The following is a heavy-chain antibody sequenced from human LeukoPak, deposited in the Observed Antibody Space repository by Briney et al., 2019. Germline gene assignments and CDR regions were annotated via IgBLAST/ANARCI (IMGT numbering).Heavy chain of an antibody. CDR3: ASVPFWSGTSEFDP. Sequence: GGSLRLSCAASGFTFSSYSMNWVRQAPGKGLEWVSYISSSSSTIYYADSVKGRFTISRDNAKNSLYLQMNSLRAEDTAVYYCASVPFWSGTSEFDPWGQGNLVTVSS. CDR1: GFTFSSYS. V-gene: IGHV3-48*01. J-gene: IGHJ5*02. CDR2: ISSSSSTI. D-gene: IGHD3-3*01.